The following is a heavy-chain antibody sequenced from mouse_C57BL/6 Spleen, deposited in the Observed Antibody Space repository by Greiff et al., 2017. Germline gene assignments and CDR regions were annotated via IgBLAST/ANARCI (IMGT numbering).Heavy chain of an antibody. CDR3: AREDGSSTGYFDY. V-gene: IGHV5-16*01. D-gene: IGHD1-1*01. J-gene: IGHJ2*01. Sequence: EVKLVESEGGLVQPGSSMKLSCTASGFTFSDYYMAWVRQVPEKGLEWVANINYDGSSTYYLDSLKSRFIISRDNAKNILYLQMSSLKSEDTATYYCAREDGSSTGYFDYWGQGTTLTVSS. CDR2: INYDGSST. CDR1: GFTFSDYY.